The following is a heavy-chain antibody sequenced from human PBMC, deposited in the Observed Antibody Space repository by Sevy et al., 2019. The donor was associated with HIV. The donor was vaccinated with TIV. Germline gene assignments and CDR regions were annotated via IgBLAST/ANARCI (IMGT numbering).Heavy chain of an antibody. Sequence: ASVKVCCKASGYTFTSYGISWVRQAPGQGLEWMGWISAYNGNTNYAQKLQGRVTMTTDTSTSTAYMELRSLRSDDTAVYYCASCYYYDSSGYPEWEYLQHWGQGTLVTVSS. CDR3: ASCYYYDSSGYPEWEYLQH. D-gene: IGHD3-22*01. J-gene: IGHJ1*01. CDR1: GYTFTSYG. V-gene: IGHV1-18*01. CDR2: ISAYNGNT.